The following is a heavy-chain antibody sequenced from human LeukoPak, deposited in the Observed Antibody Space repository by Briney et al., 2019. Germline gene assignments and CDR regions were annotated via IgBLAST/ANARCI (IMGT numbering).Heavy chain of an antibody. CDR3: ARVRLRGYYYYGMDV. D-gene: IGHD2-15*01. CDR1: GFTFSSYA. J-gene: IGHJ6*02. Sequence: GGSLRLSCAASGFTFSSYAMHWVRQAPGKGLEWVAVISYDGSNKYYADSVKGRFTISRDNSKNTLYLQMNSLRAEDTAVCYCARVRLRGYYYYGMDVWAKGPRSPSP. CDR2: ISYDGSNK. V-gene: IGHV3-30-3*01.